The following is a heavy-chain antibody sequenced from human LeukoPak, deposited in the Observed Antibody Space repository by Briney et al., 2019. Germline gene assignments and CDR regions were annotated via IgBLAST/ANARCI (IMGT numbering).Heavy chain of an antibody. J-gene: IGHJ4*02. CDR1: GYTFTSYG. V-gene: IGHV1-18*01. Sequence: GASVEVSCKASGYTFTSYGISGVRQAPGQGLEWMGWISTYNGNTNYAHKLQGRVTMTTDTSTSTAYMELRSLRSDDTAVYYCARGHRTAAYESSGSDYWGQGTLATVSS. CDR3: ARGHRTAAYESSGSDY. CDR2: ISTYNGNT. D-gene: IGHD3-22*01.